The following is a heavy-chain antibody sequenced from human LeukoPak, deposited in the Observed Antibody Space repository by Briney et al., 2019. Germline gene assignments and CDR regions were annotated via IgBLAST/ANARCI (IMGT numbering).Heavy chain of an antibody. Sequence: SESLSLTCTVSGGSISSYYWSWIRQPPGKGLEWIGYIYYSGSTNYNPSLKSRVTISVDTSKNQFSLKLSSVTAADTAVYYCARGWELLGYYYGMDVWGQGTTVTVSS. CDR3: ARGWELLGYYYGMDV. V-gene: IGHV4-59*01. CDR2: IYYSGST. CDR1: GGSISSYY. D-gene: IGHD1-26*01. J-gene: IGHJ6*02.